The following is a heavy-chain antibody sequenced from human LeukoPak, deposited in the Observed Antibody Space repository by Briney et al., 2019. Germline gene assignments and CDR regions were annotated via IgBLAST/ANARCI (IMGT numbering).Heavy chain of an antibody. CDR2: ISGSGGGT. CDR3: ARGLRYYYDSSGYPGLDY. CDR1: GFTFSSYA. Sequence: GGSLRLSCAASGFTFSSYAMSWVRQAPGKGLEWVSAISGSGGGTYYADSVKGRFTISRDNSKNTLYLQMNSLRAEDTAVYYCARGLRYYYDSSGYPGLDYWGQGTLVTVSS. D-gene: IGHD3-22*01. J-gene: IGHJ4*02. V-gene: IGHV3-23*01.